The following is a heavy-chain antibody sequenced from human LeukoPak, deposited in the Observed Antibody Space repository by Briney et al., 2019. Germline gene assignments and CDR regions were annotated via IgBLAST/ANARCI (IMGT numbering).Heavy chain of an antibody. CDR2: INPNSGGT. CDR1: GYTFTGYY. Sequence: ASVKVSCKASGYTFTGYYMHWVRQAPGQGLEWMGWINPNSGGTNYAQKFQGRVTMTRDTSTSTAYMELSRLRSDDTAVYCCARDGPSCSSTSCFPYYYYGMDVWGQGTTVTVSS. D-gene: IGHD2-2*01. CDR3: ARDGPSCSSTSCFPYYYYGMDV. V-gene: IGHV1-2*02. J-gene: IGHJ6*02.